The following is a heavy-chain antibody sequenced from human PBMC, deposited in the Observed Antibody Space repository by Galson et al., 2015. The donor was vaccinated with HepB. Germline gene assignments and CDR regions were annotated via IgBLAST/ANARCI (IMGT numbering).Heavy chain of an antibody. CDR2: ISSSGSTI. Sequence: LRLSCAASGFTFSSYEMNWVRQAPGKGLEWVSYISSSGSTIYYADSVKGRFTISRDNAKNSLYLQMNSLRAEDTAVYYCARGPGRLHLGELSDYFDYWGQGTLVTVSS. J-gene: IGHJ4*02. CDR1: GFTFSSYE. CDR3: ARGPGRLHLGELSDYFDY. D-gene: IGHD3-16*02. V-gene: IGHV3-48*03.